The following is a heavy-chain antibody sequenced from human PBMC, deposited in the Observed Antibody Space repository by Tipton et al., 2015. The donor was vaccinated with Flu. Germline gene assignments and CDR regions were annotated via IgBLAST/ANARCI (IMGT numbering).Heavy chain of an antibody. Sequence: LRLSCTVSGGSISSSSYYWGWIRQPPGKGLEWIGSFYYSGSTYSNPSLKSRVTISVDTSKNQFSLKLSSVTAADTAVYYCAQYSSIGGYSQHWGQGTLVTVSS. CDR3: AQYSSIGGYSQH. D-gene: IGHD6-13*01. J-gene: IGHJ1*01. CDR1: GGSISSSSYY. CDR2: FYYSGST. V-gene: IGHV4-39*07.